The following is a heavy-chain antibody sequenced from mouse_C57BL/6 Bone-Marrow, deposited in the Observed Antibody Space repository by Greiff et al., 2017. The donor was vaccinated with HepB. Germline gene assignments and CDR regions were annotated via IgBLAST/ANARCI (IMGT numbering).Heavy chain of an antibody. Sequence: EVHLVESGGDLVKPGGSLKLSCAASGFTFSSYGMSWVRQTPDKRLEWVATISSGGSYTYYPDSVKGRFTISRDNAKNTLYLQMSSLKSEDTAMYYCARHETGPDYWGQGTTLTVSS. CDR2: ISSGGSYT. CDR1: GFTFSSYG. D-gene: IGHD4-1*01. V-gene: IGHV5-6*01. J-gene: IGHJ2*01. CDR3: ARHETGPDY.